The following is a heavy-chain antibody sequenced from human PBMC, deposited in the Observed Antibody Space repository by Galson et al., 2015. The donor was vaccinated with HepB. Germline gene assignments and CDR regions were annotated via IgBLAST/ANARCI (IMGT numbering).Heavy chain of an antibody. V-gene: IGHV3-66*01. CDR1: GFSISGHY. CDR3: ARIRGGP. Sequence: SLRLSCAVSGFSISGHYMTWVRQAPGKGLDWVSIIFSGGGTYYADSVKGRFTISRDDSKNTLYLQMNNLKVDDTAIYYCARIRGGPWGQGALVTVSS. J-gene: IGHJ4*02. D-gene: IGHD4-23*01. CDR2: IFSGGGT.